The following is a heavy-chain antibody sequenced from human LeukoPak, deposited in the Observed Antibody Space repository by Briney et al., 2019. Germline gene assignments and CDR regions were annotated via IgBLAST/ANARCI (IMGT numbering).Heavy chain of an antibody. CDR1: GGSFSGYY. V-gene: IGHV4-34*01. J-gene: IGHJ3*02. D-gene: IGHD3-22*01. CDR2: INHRGST. CDR3: ARGGMVAMILLVITDRAFDI. Sequence: SETLSLTCAVYGGSFSGYYWSWIRQPPGKGLEWIGEINHRGSTNYNPSLKSRVTISVDTSKNQFSLKLSSVTAADTAVYYCARGGMVAMILLVITDRAFDIWGQGTMVTVSS.